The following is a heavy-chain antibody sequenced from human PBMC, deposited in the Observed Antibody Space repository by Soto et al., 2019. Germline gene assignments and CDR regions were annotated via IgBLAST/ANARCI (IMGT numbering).Heavy chain of an antibody. J-gene: IGHJ2*01. V-gene: IGHV3-30-3*01. D-gene: IGHD4-17*01. CDR1: GFTFSSYA. CDR3: ARDSYGDYQYFDL. Sequence: QVQLVESGGGVVQPGRSLRLSCAASGFTFSSYAMHWVRQAPGKGLEWVAVISYDGSNKYYADSVKGRFTISRDNSKNTLYLQMNSLRAEDTAVYYCARDSYGDYQYFDLWGRGTLVTVSS. CDR2: ISYDGSNK.